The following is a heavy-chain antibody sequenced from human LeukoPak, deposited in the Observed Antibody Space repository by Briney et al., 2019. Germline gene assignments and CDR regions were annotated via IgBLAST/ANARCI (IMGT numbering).Heavy chain of an antibody. CDR3: ASRIPHCSSTSCYTPFDY. J-gene: IGHJ4*02. D-gene: IGHD2-2*02. CDR1: GGTLSSYA. CDR2: IIPIFGTA. V-gene: IGHV1-69*01. Sequence: PGSSVKVSCKASGGTLSSYAISWVRQAPGQGLEWMGGIIPIFGTANYAQKFQGRVTITADESTSTAYMELSSLRSEDTAVYYCASRIPHCSSTSCYTPFDYWGQGTLVTVSS.